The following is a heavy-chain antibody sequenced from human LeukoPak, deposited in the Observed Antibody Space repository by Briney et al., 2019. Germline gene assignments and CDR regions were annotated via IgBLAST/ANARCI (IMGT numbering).Heavy chain of an antibody. V-gene: IGHV4-39*07. Sequence: SETLSLTCTVSGGSISSSSHYWGWIRQPPGKGLELIGSIYYTGSTSYNPSLKSRVTISVDTSKNQFSLKLSSVTAADTAVYYCASLAAAGLLFDYWGQGTLVTVSS. CDR3: ASLAAAGLLFDY. D-gene: IGHD6-13*01. CDR1: GGSISSSSHY. CDR2: IYYTGST. J-gene: IGHJ4*02.